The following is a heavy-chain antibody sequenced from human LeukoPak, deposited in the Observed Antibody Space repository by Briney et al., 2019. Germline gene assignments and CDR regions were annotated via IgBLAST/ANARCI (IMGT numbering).Heavy chain of an antibody. J-gene: IGHJ4*02. CDR2: IGPSGNDI. Sequence: KPGGSLRLSCAASGFTFSDYYMNWIRQAPGKGLEWLSYIGPSGNDINYADSVRGRFTIPRDNAKNSLFLQMNSLRAEDTAVYYCARDLGMDLYSGYEHFDYWGQGTLVTVSS. D-gene: IGHD5-12*01. CDR1: GFTFSDYY. CDR3: ARDLGMDLYSGYEHFDY. V-gene: IGHV3-11*04.